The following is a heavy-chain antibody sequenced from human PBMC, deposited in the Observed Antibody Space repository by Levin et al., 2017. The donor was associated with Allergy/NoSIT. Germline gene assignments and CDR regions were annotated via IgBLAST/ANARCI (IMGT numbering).Heavy chain of an antibody. CDR2: IYYSGST. D-gene: IGHD3-10*01. Sequence: SQTLSLTCTVSGGSISSSYWSWIRQPPGKGLEWIGYIYYSGSTNYNPSLKSRVTISVDTSKNQFSLKLSSVTAADTAVYYCARSRSYYPGNYFDYWGQGTLVTVSS. V-gene: IGHV4-59*08. CDR3: ARSRSYYPGNYFDY. CDR1: GGSISSSY. J-gene: IGHJ4*02.